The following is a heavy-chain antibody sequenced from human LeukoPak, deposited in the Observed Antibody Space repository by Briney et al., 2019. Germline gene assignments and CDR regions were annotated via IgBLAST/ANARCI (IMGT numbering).Heavy chain of an antibody. Sequence: GGSLRLSCAASGFTFSDYYMSWIRQAPGKGLEWVSYISSSGSTTYYAGSVKGRFTISRDNAKNSLYLQMNSLRAEDTAVYYCAMARGYSGYDIIDYWGQGTLVTVSS. J-gene: IGHJ4*02. V-gene: IGHV3-11*01. CDR1: GFTFSDYY. D-gene: IGHD5-12*01. CDR3: AMARGYSGYDIIDY. CDR2: ISSSGSTT.